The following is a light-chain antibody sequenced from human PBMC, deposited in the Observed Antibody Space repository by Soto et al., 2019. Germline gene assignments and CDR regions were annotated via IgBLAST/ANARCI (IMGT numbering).Light chain of an antibody. CDR3: QQSYSTPGNT. J-gene: IGKJ2*01. CDR1: QSISSY. CDR2: AAS. Sequence: DIQMTQSPSSLSASVGDRVTITCRASQSISSYLNWYQQKPGKAPKLLIYAASSLQSGVPSRFSGSGSGTDFTLTISSLQPEDFAIYYCQQSYSTPGNTFGQGTKLEIK. V-gene: IGKV1-39*01.